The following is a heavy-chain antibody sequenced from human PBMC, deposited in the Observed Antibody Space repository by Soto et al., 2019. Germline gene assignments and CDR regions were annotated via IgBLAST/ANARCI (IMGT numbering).Heavy chain of an antibody. D-gene: IGHD3-9*01. CDR3: ASGGDILTGSTTGGYYYYMDV. CDR1: GYTFTSYA. Sequence: ASVKVSCKASGYTFTSYAMHWVRQAPGQRLEWMGWINAGNGNTKYSQKFQGRVTITRDTSASTAYMELSSLRSEDTAVYYCASGGDILTGSTTGGYYYYMDVWGKGTTVTVSS. J-gene: IGHJ6*03. CDR2: INAGNGNT. V-gene: IGHV1-3*01.